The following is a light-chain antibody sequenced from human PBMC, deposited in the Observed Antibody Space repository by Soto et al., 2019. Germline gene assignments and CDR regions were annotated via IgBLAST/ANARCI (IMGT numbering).Light chain of an antibody. Sequence: EIVLTQSPATLSLSPGERATLSCRASQSVSSYLAWYQQKPGQAPRLLIYDASNRATGIPARFSGSGSGTAFTLTITSLAPDDFAVYYCQQRSNWPLFTFGPGTNVDIK. CDR3: QQRSNWPLFT. CDR2: DAS. J-gene: IGKJ3*01. CDR1: QSVSSY. V-gene: IGKV3-11*01.